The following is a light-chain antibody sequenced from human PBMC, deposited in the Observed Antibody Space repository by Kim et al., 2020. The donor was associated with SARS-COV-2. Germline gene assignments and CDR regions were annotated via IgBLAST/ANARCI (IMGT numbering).Light chain of an antibody. J-gene: IGLJ3*02. CDR2: GKN. CDR1: SLRSYY. CDR3: NSRDSSGNHLM. Sequence: ALGQTVRITGQGDSLRSYYASWYQQKPGQAPVLVIYGKNNRPSGIPDRFSGSSSGNTASLTITGAQAEDEADYYCNSRDSSGNHLMFGGGTKLTVL. V-gene: IGLV3-19*01.